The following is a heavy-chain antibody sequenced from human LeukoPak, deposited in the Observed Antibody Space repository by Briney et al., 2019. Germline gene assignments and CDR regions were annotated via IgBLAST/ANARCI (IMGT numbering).Heavy chain of an antibody. Sequence: PGGSLRLSCAASGFTFSSYWMHWVRQAPGKGLVWVSRINSDGSSTSYADSVKGRFTISRDNAKNTLYLQMYSLRAEDTALYYCAKDSEGIVATIRLEEWGQGTLVTVSS. J-gene: IGHJ4*02. D-gene: IGHD5-12*01. CDR1: GFTFSSYW. CDR2: INSDGSST. CDR3: AKDSEGIVATIRLEE. V-gene: IGHV3-74*01.